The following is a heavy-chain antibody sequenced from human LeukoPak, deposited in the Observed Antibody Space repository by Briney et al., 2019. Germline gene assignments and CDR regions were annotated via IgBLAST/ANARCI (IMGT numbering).Heavy chain of an antibody. J-gene: IGHJ6*03. CDR3: ARGVAVAGPYYYYYMDV. Sequence: SETLSLTCTVSGGSISSYYWSWIRQPPGKGLEWIGSIYHSGSTYYNPSLKSRVTISVDTSKNQFSLKLSSVTAADTAVYYCARGVAVAGPYYYYYMDVWGKGTTVTVSS. V-gene: IGHV4-38-2*02. CDR1: GGSISSYY. CDR2: IYHSGST. D-gene: IGHD6-19*01.